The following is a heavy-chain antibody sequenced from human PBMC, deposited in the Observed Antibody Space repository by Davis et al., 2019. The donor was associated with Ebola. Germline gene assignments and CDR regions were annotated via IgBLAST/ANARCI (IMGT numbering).Heavy chain of an antibody. D-gene: IGHD6-19*01. J-gene: IGHJ4*02. V-gene: IGHV4-30-2*01. CDR2: INHSGST. Sequence: LRLSCAVSGGSISSGGYSWSWIRQPPGKGLEWIGEINHSGSTNYNPSLKSRVTISVDTSKNQFSLKLSSVTAADTAVYYCARRKSGWYLGNFDYWGQGTLVTVSS. CDR1: GGSISSGGYS. CDR3: ARRKSGWYLGNFDY.